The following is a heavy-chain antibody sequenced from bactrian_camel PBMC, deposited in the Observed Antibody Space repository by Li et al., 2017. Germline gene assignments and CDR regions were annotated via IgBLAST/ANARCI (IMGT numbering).Heavy chain of an antibody. Sequence: QLVESGGGSVQAGGSLRLSCAASGYAYTSNCMGWFRQVPGKEREGVATIYTGGDKTWYADSVKGRFTISHDNAKNTVYLQMNSLKPEGTAIYYCAADRCPAVVAGAPRYWGQGTQVTVST. CDR1: GYAYTSNC. CDR3: AADRCPAVVAGAPRY. J-gene: IGHJ4*01. D-gene: IGHD6*01. CDR2: IYTGGDKT. V-gene: IGHV3S25*01.